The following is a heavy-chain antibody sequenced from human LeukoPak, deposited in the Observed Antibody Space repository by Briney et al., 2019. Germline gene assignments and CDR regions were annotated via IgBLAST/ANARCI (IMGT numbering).Heavy chain of an antibody. CDR2: IYYSGST. J-gene: IGHJ6*02. Sequence: PSETLSLTCTVFDGSISSSSDSWGWIRQPPGKGLEWIGSIYYSGSTYYNPSLKSQVTISVDTSKNQFSLKLSSVTAADTAVYYCARVVGSGYDPYYYGMDVWGQGTTVTVSS. V-gene: IGHV4-39*07. CDR3: ARVVGSGYDPYYYGMDV. D-gene: IGHD5-12*01. CDR1: DGSISSSSDS.